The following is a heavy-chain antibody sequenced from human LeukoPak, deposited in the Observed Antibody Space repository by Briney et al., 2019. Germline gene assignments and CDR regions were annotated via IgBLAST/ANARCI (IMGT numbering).Heavy chain of an antibody. CDR2: IHYSGST. V-gene: IGHV4-59*01. CDR1: GGSISSYY. D-gene: IGHD1-26*01. Sequence: SETLSLTCTVSGGSISSYYWSWIRQPPGKGLEWIGYIHYSGSTNYIPSLKSRVTISVDTSKNQFSLKLSSVTAADTAVYYCARGPLPIVGATTDYWGQGTLVTVSS. CDR3: ARGPLPIVGATTDY. J-gene: IGHJ4*02.